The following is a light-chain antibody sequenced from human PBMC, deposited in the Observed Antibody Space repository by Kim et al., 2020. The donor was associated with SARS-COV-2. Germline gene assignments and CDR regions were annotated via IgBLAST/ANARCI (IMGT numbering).Light chain of an antibody. CDR2: DVT. CDR1: SSDVGACNY. Sequence: QSALTQPPSASGSPGQSVTISCTGTSSDVGACNYVSWYQQHPGKAPKLMIYDVTKWPSGVPDRFSGSKSGNTASLTVPGLQAEDEADYYCSSYAGSITYVFGTGTKVTVL. CDR3: SSYAGSITYV. J-gene: IGLJ1*01. V-gene: IGLV2-8*01.